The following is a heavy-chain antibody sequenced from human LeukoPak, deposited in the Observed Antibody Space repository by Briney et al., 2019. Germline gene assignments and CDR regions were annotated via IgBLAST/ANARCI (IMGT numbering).Heavy chain of an antibody. Sequence: SATLSLTCTVSGGPIYSYYWSWIRQTAGKGLEWIGRLYPGVSTDYNPSLKSRVTMSVDTSRNQFALELTTVTAADTAVYYCARMKFYDSTGYSPGHYMDVWGKGTTVTVSS. V-gene: IGHV4-4*07. CDR1: GGPIYSYY. CDR2: LYPGVST. J-gene: IGHJ6*03. CDR3: ARMKFYDSTGYSPGHYMDV. D-gene: IGHD3-22*01.